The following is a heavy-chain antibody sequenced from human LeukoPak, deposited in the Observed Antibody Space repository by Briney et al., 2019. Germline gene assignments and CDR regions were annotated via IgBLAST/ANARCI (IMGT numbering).Heavy chain of an antibody. Sequence: SVKVSCKASGGTFSSYAISWVRQARGQGLEWMGRIIPILGIANYAQKFQGRVTITADKSTSTAYMELSSLRSEDTAVYYCATEYSRSELNWFDPWGRGTLVNVSS. CDR2: IIPILGIA. J-gene: IGHJ5*02. V-gene: IGHV1-69*04. CDR3: ATEYSRSELNWFDP. D-gene: IGHD5-18*01. CDR1: GGTFSSYA.